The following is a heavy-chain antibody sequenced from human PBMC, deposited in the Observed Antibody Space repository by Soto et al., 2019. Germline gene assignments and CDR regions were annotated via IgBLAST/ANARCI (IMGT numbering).Heavy chain of an antibody. CDR1: GYTFTGYY. Sequence: VKVSCKASGYTFTGYYMHWVRQAPGQGLEWMGWINPNSGGTNYAQKFQGWVTMTRDTSISTAYMELSRLRSDDTAVYYCARVPVMTTVTTGWFDPWGQGTLVTVSS. D-gene: IGHD4-4*01. CDR3: ARVPVMTTVTTGWFDP. J-gene: IGHJ5*02. CDR2: INPNSGGT. V-gene: IGHV1-2*04.